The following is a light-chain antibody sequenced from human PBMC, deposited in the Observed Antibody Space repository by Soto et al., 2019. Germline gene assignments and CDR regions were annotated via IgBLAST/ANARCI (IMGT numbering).Light chain of an antibody. V-gene: IGKV3-20*01. CDR1: QSFSSAY. J-gene: IGKJ2*01. Sequence: EIVLTQSPGTLSLSPGERATLSCRASQSFSSAYLAWYHQRPGQAPRLLIYAASSRAAGIPDRFSGSGSGTDFTLTISSLESEDFAVYYCHQFAGSPYTFGQGTKLEI. CDR2: AAS. CDR3: HQFAGSPYT.